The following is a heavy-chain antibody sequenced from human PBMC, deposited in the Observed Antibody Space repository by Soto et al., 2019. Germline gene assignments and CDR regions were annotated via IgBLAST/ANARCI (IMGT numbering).Heavy chain of an antibody. CDR1: GGTFSSYA. V-gene: IGHV1-69*13. CDR3: ASNRYSSSWYLIFDY. J-gene: IGHJ4*02. D-gene: IGHD6-13*01. Sequence: GASVKVSCKASGGTFSSYAISWVRQAPGQGLEWMGGIIPIFGTANYAQKFQGRVTITADESTSTAYMELSSLRSEDTAVYYCASNRYSSSWYLIFDYWGQGTLVTVSS. CDR2: IIPIFGTA.